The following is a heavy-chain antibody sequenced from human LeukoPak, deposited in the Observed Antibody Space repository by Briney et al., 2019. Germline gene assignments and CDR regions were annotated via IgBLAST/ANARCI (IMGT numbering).Heavy chain of an antibody. CDR3: ARGGIAARTIGY. V-gene: IGHV3-21*01. J-gene: IGHJ4*02. CDR2: ISSSSSYI. Sequence: GGSLRLSCAAPGFTFSSYSMNWVRQAPGKGLEWVSSISSSSSYIYYADSVKGRFTISRDNAKNSLYLQMNSLRAEDTAVYYCARGGIAARTIGYWGQGTLVTVSS. CDR1: GFTFSSYS. D-gene: IGHD6-6*01.